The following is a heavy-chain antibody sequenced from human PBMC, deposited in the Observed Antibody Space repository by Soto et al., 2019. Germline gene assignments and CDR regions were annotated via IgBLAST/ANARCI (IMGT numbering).Heavy chain of an antibody. CDR3: ARDQGITTFGVYSMYYYGMDV. D-gene: IGHD3-3*01. V-gene: IGHV1-18*01. CDR2: ISSDNDNT. CDR1: GYTFTSSG. J-gene: IGHJ6*02. Sequence: GASVKGSCKASGYTFTSSGISWGRQAPGQGLEGRGWISSDNDNTNYAQHLKARVSMTTDASTSTAYMDLRSLRSDDTAVYYCARDQGITTFGVYSMYYYGMDVWGQGTTVTVSS.